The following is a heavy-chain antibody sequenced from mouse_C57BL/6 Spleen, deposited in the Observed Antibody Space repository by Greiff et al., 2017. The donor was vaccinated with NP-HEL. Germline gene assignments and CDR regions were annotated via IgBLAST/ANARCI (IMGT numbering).Heavy chain of an antibody. Sequence: VQVVESGPELVKPGASVKISCKASGYAFSSSWMNWVKQRPGQGLEWIGRIYPGGGDTNYNGKFKGKATLTADKSSSTAYMQLSSLTSEDSAVYFCARYGTGDFDYWGQGTTLTVSS. CDR2: IYPGGGDT. CDR3: ARYGTGDFDY. D-gene: IGHD4-1*01. CDR1: GYAFSSSW. V-gene: IGHV1-82*01. J-gene: IGHJ2*01.